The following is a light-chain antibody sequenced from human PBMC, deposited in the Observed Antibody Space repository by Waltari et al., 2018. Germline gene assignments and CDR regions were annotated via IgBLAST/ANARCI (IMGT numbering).Light chain of an antibody. Sequence: DIQMTQSPSSLSASVGDRATITCRSSQSISSYLNWYQQRPGKAPKLLIYAASSLQSGVPSRFSGRGSGTDFTLTISSLQPEDFATYYCQQSYSTPHFGPGTKVDIK. CDR1: QSISSY. CDR3: QQSYSTPH. CDR2: AAS. V-gene: IGKV1-39*01. J-gene: IGKJ3*01.